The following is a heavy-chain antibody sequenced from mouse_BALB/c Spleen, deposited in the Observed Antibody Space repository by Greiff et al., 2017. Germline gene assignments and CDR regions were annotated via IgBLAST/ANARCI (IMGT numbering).Heavy chain of an antibody. V-gene: IGHV1-7*01. Sequence: VQLQQSGAELAKPGASVKMSCKASGYTFTSYWMHWVKQRPGQGLEWIGYINPSTGYTEYNQKFKDKATLTADKSSSTAYMQLSSLTSEDSAVYYCARSCGLYAMDYWGQGTSVTVSS. CDR1: GYTFTSYW. D-gene: IGHD1-1*02. J-gene: IGHJ4*01. CDR3: ARSCGLYAMDY. CDR2: INPSTGYT.